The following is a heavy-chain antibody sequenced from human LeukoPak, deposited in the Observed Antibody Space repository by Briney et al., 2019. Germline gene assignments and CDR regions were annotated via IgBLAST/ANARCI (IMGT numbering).Heavy chain of an antibody. V-gene: IGHV3-7*01. J-gene: IGHJ3*02. CDR3: ARDWVTTVTDDTFDI. CDR2: IKPDGSAT. CDR1: GFTLRSEW. D-gene: IGHD4-17*01. Sequence: PGGSLRLSCAASGFTLRSEWMSWLRQTPEKGLEWVANIKPDGSATAYVDSVKGRFTISRDNAKNSLFLHMNSLRAEDTAVYYCARDWVTTVTDDTFDIWGRGTMVTVSS.